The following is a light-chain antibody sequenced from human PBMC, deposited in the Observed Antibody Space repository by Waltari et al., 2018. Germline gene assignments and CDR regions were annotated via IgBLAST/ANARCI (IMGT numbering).Light chain of an antibody. CDR3: QQADSLPYT. CDR2: AAS. J-gene: IGKJ2*01. CDR1: HSNTNW. V-gene: IGKV1-12*01. Sequence: DIQMTQTPSPVSASVGDRVTITCRESHSNTNWIACYQQKPGKAPKLLIYAASSLQSVVPSRFSGSGSGTDFTLTISGLQPEDFATYFCQQADSLPYTFGQGTKLEIK.